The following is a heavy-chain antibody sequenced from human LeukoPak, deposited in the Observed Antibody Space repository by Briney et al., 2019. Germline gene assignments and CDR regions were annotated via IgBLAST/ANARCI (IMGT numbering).Heavy chain of an antibody. J-gene: IGHJ4*02. Sequence: AGESLKISCKGSGYSFTSYCIGWVRQMPGKGLEWMGIIYPGDSDTRYSPSFQGQVTISADKSISTAYLQWSSLKASDTAMYYCARQRDGYNYYFDYWGQGTLVTVSS. V-gene: IGHV5-51*01. D-gene: IGHD5-24*01. CDR3: ARQRDGYNYYFDY. CDR1: GYSFTSYC. CDR2: IYPGDSDT.